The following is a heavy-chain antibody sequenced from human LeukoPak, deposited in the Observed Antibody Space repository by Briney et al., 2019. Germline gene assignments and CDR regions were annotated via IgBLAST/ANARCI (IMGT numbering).Heavy chain of an antibody. CDR1: GYTFTGNY. CDR3: ARGEIDYGGY. V-gene: IGHV1-2*02. Sequence: ASVTVSCKASGYTFTGNYIHWVRQAPGQGLQWMGWIKPNSGGTNYAQKFRGRVTMTRDPSISTAYMELSRLRSDDTAVYYCARGEIDYGGYWGQGTLVTVSS. D-gene: IGHD4/OR15-4a*01. J-gene: IGHJ4*02. CDR2: IKPNSGGT.